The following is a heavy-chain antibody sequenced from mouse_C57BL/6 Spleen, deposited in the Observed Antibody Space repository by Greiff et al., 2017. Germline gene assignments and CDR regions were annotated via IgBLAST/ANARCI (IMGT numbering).Heavy chain of an antibody. CDR2: IDPENGDT. V-gene: IGHV14-4*01. J-gene: IGHJ3*01. CDR1: GFNINVDY. CDR3: TTRGAY. Sequence: VQLKEPGAELVRPGASVQLSCTASGFNINVDYMPWVKPRPEQGLEWIGWIDPENGDTEYASKFQGRATITTDASANTGYLQRRSLASEDTAVYYCTTRGAYWGQGTLVTGSA.